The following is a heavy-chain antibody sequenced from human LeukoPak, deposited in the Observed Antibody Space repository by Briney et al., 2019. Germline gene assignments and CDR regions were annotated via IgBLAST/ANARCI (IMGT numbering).Heavy chain of an antibody. Sequence: GASVKVSCKASGYTFTGCYVHWVRQAPGQGLEGMGWINPNSGGTNFAQKFPGRVTMTRDTSISTAYMELSRLRSDDAAVDYWATRGQELGDYWDQGTLVTVSS. CDR3: ATRGQELGDY. CDR1: GYTFTGCY. D-gene: IGHD6-13*01. V-gene: IGHV1-2*02. CDR2: INPNSGGT. J-gene: IGHJ4*02.